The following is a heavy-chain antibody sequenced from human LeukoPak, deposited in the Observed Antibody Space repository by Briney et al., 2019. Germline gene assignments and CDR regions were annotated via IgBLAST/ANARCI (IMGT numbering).Heavy chain of an antibody. Sequence: SETLSLTCTVSGGSISSYYWGWIRQPPGKGLEWIGYIYYSGSTNYNPSLKSRVTISVDTSKNQFSLKLSSVTAADTAVYYCARHGAERAAAGTDAFDIWGQGTMVTVSS. J-gene: IGHJ3*02. D-gene: IGHD6-13*01. CDR1: GGSISSYY. V-gene: IGHV4-59*08. CDR2: IYYSGST. CDR3: ARHGAERAAAGTDAFDI.